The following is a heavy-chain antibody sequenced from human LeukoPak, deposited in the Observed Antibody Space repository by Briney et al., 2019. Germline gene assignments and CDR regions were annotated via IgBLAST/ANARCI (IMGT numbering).Heavy chain of an antibody. V-gene: IGHV4-59*08. CDR1: ADSFSSHY. CDR3: ARQVGSFTMMP. Sequence: SETLSLTCAVSADSFSSHYWTWIRQPPGKGLEWIGCISYIGSTNYNPSLRSRVTMSVDTSKNQFSLNLSSVTAADTAVYYCARQVGSFTMMPWGQGTLVTVSS. D-gene: IGHD3-22*01. CDR2: ISYIGST. J-gene: IGHJ1*01.